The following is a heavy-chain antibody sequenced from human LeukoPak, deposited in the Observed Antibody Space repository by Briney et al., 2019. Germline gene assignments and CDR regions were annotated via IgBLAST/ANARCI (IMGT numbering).Heavy chain of an antibody. Sequence: PGGSLRLSCAASGLTFSNYWMSWVRQAPGKGLEWVANIKEDGVEKYYVDSVKGRFTISRDNAKNSLYLQMNSLRAEDTAVYYCARSGIAAAGTVYWGQGTLVTVSS. CDR2: IKEDGVEK. V-gene: IGHV3-7*01. J-gene: IGHJ4*02. D-gene: IGHD6-13*01. CDR1: GLTFSNYW. CDR3: ARSGIAAAGTVY.